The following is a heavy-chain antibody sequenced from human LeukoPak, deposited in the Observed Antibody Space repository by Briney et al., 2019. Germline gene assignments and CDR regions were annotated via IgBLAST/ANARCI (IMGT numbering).Heavy chain of an antibody. D-gene: IGHD2/OR15-2a*01. V-gene: IGHV3-21*01. CDR1: RFTFSSYS. J-gene: IGHJ6*02. Sequence: GGSLRLSCVASRFTFSSYSMSWVRRAPGTGLEWVSSISFGGGHIFYTDSVKGRFTIFRDDSKNSLYLEMNSLRAEDTAVYFCARIVLTPPYGMDVWGQGTTVTVSS. CDR3: ARIVLTPPYGMDV. CDR2: ISFGGGHI.